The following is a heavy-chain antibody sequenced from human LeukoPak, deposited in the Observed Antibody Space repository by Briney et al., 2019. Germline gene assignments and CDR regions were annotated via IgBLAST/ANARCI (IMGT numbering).Heavy chain of an antibody. D-gene: IGHD2-2*01. CDR2: IYYSGST. CDR3: AREDCSSTSCSLSGWFDP. Sequence: SETLSLTCTVSGGSISSGDYYWSWIRQPPGKGLEWIGHIYYSGSTYYNPSLKSRVTISVDTSKNQFSLKLSSVTAADTAVYYCAREDCSSTSCSLSGWFDPWGQGTLVTVSS. CDR1: GGSISSGDYY. J-gene: IGHJ5*02. V-gene: IGHV4-30-4*08.